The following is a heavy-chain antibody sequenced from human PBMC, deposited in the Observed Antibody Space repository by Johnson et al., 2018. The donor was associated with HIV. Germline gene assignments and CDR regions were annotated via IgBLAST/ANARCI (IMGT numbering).Heavy chain of an antibody. V-gene: IGHV3-74*01. Sequence: VQLVESGGGLVQPGGSLKLSCAASGFTFSGSAMHWVRQATGKGLICVSRINSDGSNTTYADSVKGRFTISRDNSKNTLYLEMNSLRAEDTAVYYCARVSRLGDIAVLSDAFDIWGRGTMVTVSS. J-gene: IGHJ3*02. CDR1: GFTFSGSA. CDR3: ARVSRLGDIAVLSDAFDI. D-gene: IGHD6-19*01. CDR2: INSDGSNT.